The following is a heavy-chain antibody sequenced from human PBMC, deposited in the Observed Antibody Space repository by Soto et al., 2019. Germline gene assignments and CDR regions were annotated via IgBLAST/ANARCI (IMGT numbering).Heavy chain of an antibody. V-gene: IGHV4-39*01. Sequence: QLQLQESGPGLVKPSETLSLTCTVSGGSISSSSYYWGWIRQPPGKGLEWIGSIYYSGSTYYNPSLKSRVTISVDTSKNQFSLKLSSVTAADTAVYYCARHSLPDTAMAPFDYWGQGTLVTVSS. CDR3: ARHSLPDTAMAPFDY. J-gene: IGHJ4*02. CDR1: GGSISSSSYY. CDR2: IYYSGST. D-gene: IGHD5-18*01.